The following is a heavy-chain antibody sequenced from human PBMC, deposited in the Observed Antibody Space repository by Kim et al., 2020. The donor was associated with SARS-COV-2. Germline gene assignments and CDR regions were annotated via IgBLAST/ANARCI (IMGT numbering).Heavy chain of an antibody. V-gene: IGHV6-1*01. CDR3: ARDGRYYYGSGSHYYGMDV. J-gene: IGHJ6*02. CDR2: TYYRSKWYN. Sequence: SQTLSLTCAISGDSVSSNSAAWNWIRQSPSRGLEWLGRTYYRSKWYNDYAVSVKSRITINPATSKNQFSLQLNSVTPEDTAVYYCARDGRYYYGSGSHYYGMDVWGQGTAVTVSS. CDR1: GDSVSSNSAA. D-gene: IGHD3-10*01.